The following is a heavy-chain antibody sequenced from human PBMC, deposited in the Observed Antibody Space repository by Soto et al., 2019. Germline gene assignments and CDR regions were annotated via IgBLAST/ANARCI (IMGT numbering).Heavy chain of an antibody. CDR3: AKDTVINYYYYGMDV. CDR1: GGSISSDYY. D-gene: IGHD4-17*01. CDR2: INYSGST. Sequence: SETLSLTCTVSGGSISSDYYWSWIRQPPGKGLEWIGYINYSGSTHYNPSLKSRVTISVDTSKNQFSLKLSSMTAADTAVYYCAKDTVINYYYYGMDVWGQGTTVTVSS. V-gene: IGHV4-30-4*01. J-gene: IGHJ6*02.